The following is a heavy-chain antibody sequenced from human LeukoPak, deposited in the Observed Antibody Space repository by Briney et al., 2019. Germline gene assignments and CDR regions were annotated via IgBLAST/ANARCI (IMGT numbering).Heavy chain of an antibody. Sequence: KPGGSLRLSCAASGFTFSSYSMNSVRQDPGKGLEWVSSISSSSSYIYYADSVKGRFTISRDNAKNSLYLQMNSLRAEDTAVYYCASDPPKDTMIVVTPGAFDVWGQGTMVTVSS. V-gene: IGHV3-21*01. D-gene: IGHD3-22*01. J-gene: IGHJ3*01. CDR2: ISSSSSYI. CDR3: ASDPPKDTMIVVTPGAFDV. CDR1: GFTFSSYS.